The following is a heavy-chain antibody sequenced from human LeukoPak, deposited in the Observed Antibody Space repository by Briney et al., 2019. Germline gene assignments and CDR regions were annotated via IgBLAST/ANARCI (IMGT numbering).Heavy chain of an antibody. CDR3: ARGRSSSWYFGANFDY. D-gene: IGHD6-13*01. J-gene: IGHJ4*02. V-gene: IGHV4-39*07. Sequence: SETLSLTCTVSGGSISIGSYYWGGIRHPPGKGLKGMGSIYYSGSTYYNPSLKSRVTISVDTSKNQFSLKLSSVTAADTAVYYCARGRSSSWYFGANFDYWGQGTLVTVSS. CDR1: GGSISIGSYY. CDR2: IYYSGST.